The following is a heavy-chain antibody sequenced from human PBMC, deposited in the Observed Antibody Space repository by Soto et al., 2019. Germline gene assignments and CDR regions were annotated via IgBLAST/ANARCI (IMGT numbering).Heavy chain of an antibody. CDR1: GYSFATSG. D-gene: IGHD3-22*01. Sequence: QVKLVQSGTVVKQPGASMKVSCKASGYSFATSGISWVRQAPGQGLEWMGWISAYNGNTNYDQKLQDRVTMTTDTATSTAYLELRILRSDDTAVYYCARAGQYYDSSGYANWGQGTLVTVSS. V-gene: IGHV1-18*01. J-gene: IGHJ4*02. CDR2: ISAYNGNT. CDR3: ARAGQYYDSSGYAN.